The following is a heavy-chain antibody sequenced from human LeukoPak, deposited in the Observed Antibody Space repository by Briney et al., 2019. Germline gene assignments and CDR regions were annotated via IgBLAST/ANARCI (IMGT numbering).Heavy chain of an antibody. Sequence: GGSLRLSCAASGFTFSDYYMSWIRQAPGKGLEWVSYISSSGSTIYYADSVKGRFTISRDNAKNSLYLQMNSLRAEDTAVYYCTSFGSYYPYFDYWGQGTLVTVSS. CDR1: GFTFSDYY. CDR2: ISSSGSTI. CDR3: TSFGSYYPYFDY. D-gene: IGHD1-26*01. J-gene: IGHJ4*02. V-gene: IGHV3-11*01.